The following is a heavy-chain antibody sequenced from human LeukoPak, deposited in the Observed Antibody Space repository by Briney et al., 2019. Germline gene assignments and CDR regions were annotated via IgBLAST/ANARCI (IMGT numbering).Heavy chain of an antibody. CDR2: ISGSGGST. D-gene: IGHD2-2*01. V-gene: IGHV3-23*01. CDR3: AKDYDIGYCSSTSCYYDY. CDR1: GFTFSSYA. J-gene: IGHJ4*02. Sequence: GGSLRLSCAASGFTFSSYAMSWVRQAPGKGLEWVSAISGSGGSTYYADSVKGRFTISRDNSKNTLYLQMNSLRAEDTAVYYCAKDYDIGYCSSTSCYYDYWGQGTLVTVSS.